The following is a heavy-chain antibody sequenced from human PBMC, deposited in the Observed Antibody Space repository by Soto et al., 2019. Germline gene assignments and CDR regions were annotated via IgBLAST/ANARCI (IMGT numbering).Heavy chain of an antibody. Sequence: ASVKVSCKASGYTFTSYCIHWVRQAPGQGLEWMGIINPYDGSTNYAQKLQGRVTMTRDTSTSTVYMELSSLRSEDTAVYYCARERDYDDSSGFSCFDIWGQGTMVTVSS. D-gene: IGHD3-22*01. CDR3: ARERDYDDSSGFSCFDI. J-gene: IGHJ3*02. CDR2: INPYDGST. V-gene: IGHV1-46*01. CDR1: GYTFTSYC.